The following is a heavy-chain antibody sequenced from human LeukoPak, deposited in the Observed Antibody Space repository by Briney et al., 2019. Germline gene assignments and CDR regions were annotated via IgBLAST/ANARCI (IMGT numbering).Heavy chain of an antibody. CDR3: AKYAFWFGEPRNWFDS. D-gene: IGHD3-10*01. CDR2: TSHDGNNQ. Sequence: GGSLRLYCAASGFTFSSYGMHWVRHAPGKGLEWVAVTSHDGNNQYYADSVKGRFTISRDKSKNTLFLQMNSLRPEDTAVYYCAKYAFWFGEPRNWFDSWGQGTLVTVSS. V-gene: IGHV3-30*18. J-gene: IGHJ5*01. CDR1: GFTFSSYG.